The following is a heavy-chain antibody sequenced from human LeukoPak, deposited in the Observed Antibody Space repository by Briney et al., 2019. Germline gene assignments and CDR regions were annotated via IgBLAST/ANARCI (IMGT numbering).Heavy chain of an antibody. V-gene: IGHV1-18*01. J-gene: IGHJ1*01. CDR1: GYTFTSYG. D-gene: IGHD6-19*01. CDR3: ARSAVAGTMGAEYFQH. CDR2: ISAYNGNT. Sequence: ASVKVSCKASGYTFTSYGISWVRQAPGQGLEWMGWISAYNGNTNYAQKLQGRVTMTTDTSTSTACMELRSLRSDDTAVYYCARSAVAGTMGAEYFQHWGQGTLVTVSS.